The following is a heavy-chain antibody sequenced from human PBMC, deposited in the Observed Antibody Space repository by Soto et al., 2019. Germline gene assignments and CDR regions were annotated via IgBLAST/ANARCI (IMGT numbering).Heavy chain of an antibody. D-gene: IGHD2-15*01. V-gene: IGHV4-59*12. CDR2: IHYSGSA. J-gene: IGHJ5*02. Sequence: SETLSLTCTFSGSSIIGYYWTWIRQSPERGLEWIGYIHYSGSANYNPSLNSRLTMSVDRSKSQFSMKLASVTAADTAVYYCGRGGGGGGHNCFDPGGRETLVTVSS. CDR1: GSSIIGYY. CDR3: GRGGGGGGHNCFDP.